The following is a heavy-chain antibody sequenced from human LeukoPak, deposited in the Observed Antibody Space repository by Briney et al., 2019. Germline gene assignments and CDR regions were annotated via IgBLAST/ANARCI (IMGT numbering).Heavy chain of an antibody. V-gene: IGHV3-30-3*01. CDR3: AREKDYGDYIDF. D-gene: IGHD4-17*01. CDR2: VSSDGINK. J-gene: IGHJ4*02. CDR1: GFTFNEYA. Sequence: GRSLSLSCAASGFTFNEYAIHWVRQAPGKGLEWMAVVSSDGINKYYADSVKGRFTISRDNSKNTLYLQMNSLRPEDTAVYYCAREKDYGDYIDFWGQGTLVTVSS.